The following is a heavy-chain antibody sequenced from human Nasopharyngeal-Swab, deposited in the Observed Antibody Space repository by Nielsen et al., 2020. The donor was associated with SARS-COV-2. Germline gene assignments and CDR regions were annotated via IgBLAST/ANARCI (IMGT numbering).Heavy chain of an antibody. J-gene: IGHJ4*02. D-gene: IGHD6-13*01. CDR2: INPSGGST. V-gene: IGHV1-46*01. Sequence: ASVQVSCKASGYTFTSYYMHWVRQAPGQGIEWMGIINPSGGSTSYAQKFQGRVTMTRDTSTSTAYMELSSLRSEDTAVYYCARGIAAAGTLDYWGQGTLVTVSS. CDR3: ARGIAAAGTLDY. CDR1: GYTFTSYY.